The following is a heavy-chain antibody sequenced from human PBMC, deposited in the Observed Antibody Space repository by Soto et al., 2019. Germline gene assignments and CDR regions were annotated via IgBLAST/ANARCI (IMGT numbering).Heavy chain of an antibody. CDR2: IYDSGTT. V-gene: IGHV4-31*03. D-gene: IGHD3-10*01. Sequence: QVQLQESGPGLVKPSQTLSLTCTVSGASINSGGYYWTWIRQHPGKGLEWIGYIYDSGTTYYNPSLTSRLTISTDTSKNQLSLKLSSVTAADPAVYFCARGEVRTTFRHWGQGTLVTVSS. CDR3: ARGEVRTTFRH. CDR1: GASINSGGYY. J-gene: IGHJ4*02.